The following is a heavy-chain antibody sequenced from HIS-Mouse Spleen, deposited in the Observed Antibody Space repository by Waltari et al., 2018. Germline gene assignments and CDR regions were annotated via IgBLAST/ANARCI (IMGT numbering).Heavy chain of an antibody. V-gene: IGHV4-39*07. CDR1: GGSISSSSYY. CDR2: IDYSGST. D-gene: IGHD6-13*01. Sequence: QLQLQESGPGLVKPSETLSLTCTVPGGSISSSSYYWGWIRQPPGKGLEWIGSIDYSGSTYNNPSLKRRVTVSVDTSKNQFSLKLSSVTAADTAVYYCAREIPYSSSWYDWYFDLWGRGTLVTVSS. J-gene: IGHJ2*01. CDR3: AREIPYSSSWYDWYFDL.